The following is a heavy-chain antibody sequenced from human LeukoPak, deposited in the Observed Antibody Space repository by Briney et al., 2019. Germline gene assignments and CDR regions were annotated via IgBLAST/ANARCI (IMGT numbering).Heavy chain of an antibody. CDR1: GGSIGSYY. V-gene: IGHV4-59*08. CDR2: IYYSGRT. CDR3: AKSTDAFDI. J-gene: IGHJ3*02. Sequence: SETLSLTCTVSGGSIGSYYWSWMRQPPGKGLEWIGYIYYSGRTNYNPSLKSRVTISVDTSKNQFSLKLSSVTAADTAVYYCAKSTDAFDIWGQGTMVTVSS.